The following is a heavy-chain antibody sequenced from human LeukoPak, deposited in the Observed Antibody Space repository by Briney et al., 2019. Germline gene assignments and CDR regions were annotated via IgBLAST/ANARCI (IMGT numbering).Heavy chain of an antibody. J-gene: IGHJ6*03. CDR2: ISYDGSNK. V-gene: IGHV3-30*04. Sequence: HPGGSLRLSCAASGFTFSSYAMHWVRQAPGKGLEWVAVISYDGSNKYYADSVKGRFTISRDNAKNTLYLQMNSLRAEDTAVYYCARGSPSGYFDWLLYGSLSSDYYYYMDVWGKGTTVTISS. CDR1: GFTFSSYA. CDR3: ARGSPSGYFDWLLYGSLSSDYYYYMDV. D-gene: IGHD3-9*01.